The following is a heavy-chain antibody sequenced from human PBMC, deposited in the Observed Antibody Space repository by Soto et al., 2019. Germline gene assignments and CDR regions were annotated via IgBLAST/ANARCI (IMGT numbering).Heavy chain of an antibody. CDR1: GGSISSGGYY. J-gene: IGHJ4*02. CDR2: IYYSGST. CDR3: ARESYDSSGYYFDY. V-gene: IGHV4-31*03. D-gene: IGHD3-22*01. Sequence: SETLSLTCTVSGGSISSGGYYWSWIRQHPGKGLEWIGYIYYSGSTYYNTSLKSRVTISVDTSKNQFSLKLSSVTAADTAVYYCARESYDSSGYYFDYWGQGTLVTVSS.